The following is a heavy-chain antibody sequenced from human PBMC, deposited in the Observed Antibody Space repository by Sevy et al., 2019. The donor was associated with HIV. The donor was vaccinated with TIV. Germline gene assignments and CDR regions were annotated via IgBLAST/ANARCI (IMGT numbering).Heavy chain of an antibody. Sequence: ASVKVSCKASGYTFTSYGISWVRQAPGQGLEWMGWISAYNGNTNYAQKLQGRVTMTTDTSTSTAYMELRSLRSDDTAGYYCAREGRGGYCSGGSCYSGRYYYYYGMDVWGQGTTVTVSS. J-gene: IGHJ6*02. D-gene: IGHD2-15*01. CDR3: AREGRGGYCSGGSCYSGRYYYYYGMDV. V-gene: IGHV1-18*01. CDR2: ISAYNGNT. CDR1: GYTFTSYG.